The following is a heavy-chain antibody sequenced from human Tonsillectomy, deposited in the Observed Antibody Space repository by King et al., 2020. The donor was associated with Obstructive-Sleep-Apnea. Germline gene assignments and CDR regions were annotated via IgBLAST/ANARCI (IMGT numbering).Heavy chain of an antibody. J-gene: IGHJ4*02. CDR2: ISWDGGST. CDR1: GFTFDDYT. D-gene: IGHD5-18*01. CDR3: AKAVVDTAMVALDY. V-gene: IGHV3-43*01. Sequence: QLVQSGGVVVQPGGSLRLSCAASGFTFDDYTMHWVRQAPGKGLEWVSLISWDGGSTYYADSVKGRFTISRDNRKNSLYLQMNSLRTEDTALYYCAKAVVDTAMVALDYWGQGTLVTVSS.